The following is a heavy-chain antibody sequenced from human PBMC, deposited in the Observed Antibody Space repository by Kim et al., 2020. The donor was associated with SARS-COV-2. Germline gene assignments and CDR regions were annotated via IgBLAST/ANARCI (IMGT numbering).Heavy chain of an antibody. D-gene: IGHD3-10*01. Sequence: GGSLRLSCAAAGFTFSNAWMTWVRQAPGKGLEWVGRIKSKSDGGATDYAGPVKGRFIISRDDSKNTMYLQMNNLKTEDTAVYYCTTSSGSYYNVIFYYYYALDVWGQGTTVTVSS. CDR3: TTSSGSYYNVIFYYYYALDV. CDR1: GFTFSNAW. CDR2: IKSKSDGGAT. V-gene: IGHV3-15*01. J-gene: IGHJ6*02.